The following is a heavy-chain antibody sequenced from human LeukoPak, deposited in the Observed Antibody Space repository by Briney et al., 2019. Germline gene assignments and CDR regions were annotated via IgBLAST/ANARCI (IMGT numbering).Heavy chain of an antibody. CDR1: GGTFSSYA. D-gene: IGHD6-19*01. CDR3: ARVPSSGWSIGGDGYKFSRGYYFDY. CDR2: IIPIFGTA. Sequence: GASVKVSCKASGGTFSSYAISWVRQAPGQGLEWMGGIIPIFGTANYAQKFQGRVTITADESTSTAYMELSSLRSEDTAVYYCARVPSSGWSIGGDGYKFSRGYYFDYWGQGTLSPSPQ. J-gene: IGHJ4*02. V-gene: IGHV1-69*13.